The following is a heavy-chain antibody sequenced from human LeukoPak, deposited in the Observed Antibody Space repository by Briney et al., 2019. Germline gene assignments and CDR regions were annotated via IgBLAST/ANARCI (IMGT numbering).Heavy chain of an antibody. CDR1: GFTFSSYS. V-gene: IGHV3-21*01. Sequence: PGGPLRLTCAASGFTFSSYSMNWVRQAPGKGLEWVSSISSSSSYIYYADPVKGRFTISRDNAKNSLYLQMNSLRAEDTAVYYCARDMSLVGFDYWGQGTLVTVSS. D-gene: IGHD1-26*01. CDR2: ISSSSSYI. CDR3: ARDMSLVGFDY. J-gene: IGHJ4*02.